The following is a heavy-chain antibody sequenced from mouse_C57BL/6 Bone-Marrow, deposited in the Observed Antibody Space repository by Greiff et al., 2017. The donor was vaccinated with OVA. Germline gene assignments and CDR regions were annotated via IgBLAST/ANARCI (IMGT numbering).Heavy chain of an antibody. CDR3: ARDYYGSTWYFDV. D-gene: IGHD1-1*01. CDR2: INPNNGGT. CDR1: GYTFTDYY. V-gene: IGHV1-26*01. Sequence: EVQLQQPGPEMVKPGASVKLSCKASGYTFTDYYMNWVKQRHGQSLEWIGDINPNNGGTSYNLKFKGKATLTVDKSSSTTYMELRSLTSEDSAVDYCARDYYGSTWYFDVWGTGTTVTVSS. J-gene: IGHJ1*03.